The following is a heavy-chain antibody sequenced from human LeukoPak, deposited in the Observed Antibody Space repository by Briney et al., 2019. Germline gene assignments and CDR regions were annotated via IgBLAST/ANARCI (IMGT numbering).Heavy chain of an antibody. Sequence: SETLSLTCTVSGRSISSSSNYWGWIRQPPGKGLEWIGSIYYSGSTYYNPSLKSRVTISVDTSKNQFSLKLSSVTAADTAVYYCARECRVFGVDYWGQGTLVTVSS. CDR2: IYYSGST. CDR1: GRSISSSSNY. V-gene: IGHV4-39*07. J-gene: IGHJ4*02. CDR3: ARECRVFGVDY. D-gene: IGHD3-16*02.